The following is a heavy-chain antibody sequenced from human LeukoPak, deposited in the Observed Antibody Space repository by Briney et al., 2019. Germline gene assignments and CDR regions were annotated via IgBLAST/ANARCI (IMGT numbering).Heavy chain of an antibody. CDR3: AREDSSGSTFDC. D-gene: IGHD3-22*01. CDR2: IGTAGDT. Sequence: GGSLRLSCAASGFTFSSYDMHWVRQATGKGLEWVSAIGTAGDTYYPGSVKGRFTISRENAKNSLYLQMNSLRAEDTAVYYCAREDSSGSTFDCWGQGTLVTVSS. CDR1: GFTFSSYD. V-gene: IGHV3-13*01. J-gene: IGHJ4*02.